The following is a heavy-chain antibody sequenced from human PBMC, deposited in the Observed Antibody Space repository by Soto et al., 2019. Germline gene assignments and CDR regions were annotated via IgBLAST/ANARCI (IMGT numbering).Heavy chain of an antibody. Sequence: SETLSLTCTVSGGSISSGGYSWSWIRQPPGKGLEWIGYIYYSGSTYYNPSLKSRVTISIDSSKNQFSLKLTSVTAADTAVYFCARGHDSNDNWGQGTLVTVSS. J-gene: IGHJ4*02. CDR3: ARGHDSNDN. CDR2: IYYSGST. V-gene: IGHV4-30-2*01. CDR1: GGSISSGGYS. D-gene: IGHD4-4*01.